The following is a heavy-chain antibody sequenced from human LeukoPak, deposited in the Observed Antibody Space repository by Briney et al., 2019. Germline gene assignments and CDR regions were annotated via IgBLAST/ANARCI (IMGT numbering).Heavy chain of an antibody. V-gene: IGHV3-23*01. CDR2: IFGNGVKT. J-gene: IGHJ6*02. CDR1: GFTFSGHS. Sequence: TGGSLRLSCAASGFTFSGHSMTWLRQTPGKGLEWVSVIFGNGVKTYYADSLKGRFTISRDNSKSTLYLQMNSLRADDTAVYYCARVGDWSNYFGMDAWGQGTTVSVSS. D-gene: IGHD3-16*01. CDR3: ARVGDWSNYFGMDA.